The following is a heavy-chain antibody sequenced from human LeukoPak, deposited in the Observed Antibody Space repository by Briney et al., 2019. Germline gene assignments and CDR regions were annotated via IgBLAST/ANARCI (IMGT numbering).Heavy chain of an antibody. V-gene: IGHV4-59*01. CDR3: ARATTTFDD. D-gene: IGHD4-11*01. CDR1: GGSISSYY. Sequence: SETLSLTCSVSGGSISSYYWSWIRQPPGKGPEWIGYISDSGSTNYKPSLKSRVTTSLDTSKNQFTLRLTSVTTADTAVYFCARATTTFDDWGPGTLVTVSS. J-gene: IGHJ4*02. CDR2: ISDSGST.